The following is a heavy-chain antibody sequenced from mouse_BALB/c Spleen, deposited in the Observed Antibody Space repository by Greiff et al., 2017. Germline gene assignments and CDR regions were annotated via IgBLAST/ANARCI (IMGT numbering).Heavy chain of an antibody. J-gene: IGHJ4*01. Sequence: EVKLVESGGGLVQPGGSLKLSCAASGFTFSSYTMSWVRQTPEKRLEWVAYISNGGGSTYYPDTVKGRFTISRDNAKNTLYLQMSSLKSEDTAMYYCARHGDSRAMDYWGQGTSVTVSS. CDR3: ARHGDSRAMDY. CDR1: GFTFSSYT. CDR2: ISNGGGST. V-gene: IGHV5-12-2*01.